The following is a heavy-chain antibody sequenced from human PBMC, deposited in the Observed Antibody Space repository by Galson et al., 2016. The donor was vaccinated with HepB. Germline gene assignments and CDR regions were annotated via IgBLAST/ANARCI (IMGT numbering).Heavy chain of an antibody. V-gene: IGHV1-69*13. D-gene: IGHD6-19*01. CDR2: IVPIFGTA. Sequence: SVKVSCKASGSTITSHYMRWVRQAPGQGLEWMGGIVPIFGTANYAQKFQGRVAISADDSTSTAHMELRSLRSEDTAVYYCASVQGFSGWYVETYYYGMDVWGQGTTVTVSS. CDR3: ASVQGFSGWYVETYYYGMDV. J-gene: IGHJ6*02. CDR1: GSTITSHY.